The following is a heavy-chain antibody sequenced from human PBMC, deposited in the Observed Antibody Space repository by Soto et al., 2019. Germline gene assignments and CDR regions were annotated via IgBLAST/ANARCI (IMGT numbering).Heavy chain of an antibody. Sequence: ASVKVSCXASGYTFTSYYMHWVRQATGQGLEWMGWMNPNSGNTGYAQKFQGRVTMTRNTSISTAYMELSSLRSEDTAVYYCARTLYGDNVDYWGQGTLVTVSS. D-gene: IGHD4-17*01. CDR1: GYTFTSYY. V-gene: IGHV1-8*02. CDR2: MNPNSGNT. CDR3: ARTLYGDNVDY. J-gene: IGHJ4*02.